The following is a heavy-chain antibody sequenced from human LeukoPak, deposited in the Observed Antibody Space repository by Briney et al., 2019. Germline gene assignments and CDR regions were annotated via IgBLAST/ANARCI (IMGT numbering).Heavy chain of an antibody. CDR2: IKQDVSEK. Sequence: GGSLRLSCAASGFTFSSYWMSWVRQAPGKGLEWVSNIKQDVSEKYYVDSVKGRFTISRDNAKNSLYLQMNSLRAEDTAVYYCAGDFGTVTTAYYGMDVWGQGTTVTVSS. J-gene: IGHJ6*02. D-gene: IGHD4-11*01. CDR1: GFTFSSYW. CDR3: AGDFGTVTTAYYGMDV. V-gene: IGHV3-7*05.